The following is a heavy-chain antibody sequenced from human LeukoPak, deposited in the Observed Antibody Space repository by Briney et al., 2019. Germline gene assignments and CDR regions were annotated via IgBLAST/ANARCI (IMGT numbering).Heavy chain of an antibody. CDR1: GLSFSNYW. J-gene: IGHJ3*02. Sequence: PGGSLRLSCAASGLSFSNYWMNWVRQAPGKGLEWVANIKQDGSEKYYVDSVKGRFTISRDNAKNSLYLQMNSLRAEDTAVYYCASPLPDDPDAFDIWGQGTMVTVSS. V-gene: IGHV3-7*01. CDR2: IKQDGSEK. CDR3: ASPLPDDPDAFDI. D-gene: IGHD3-3*01.